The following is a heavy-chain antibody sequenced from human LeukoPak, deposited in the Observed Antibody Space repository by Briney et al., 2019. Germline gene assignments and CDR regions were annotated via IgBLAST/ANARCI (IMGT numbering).Heavy chain of an antibody. CDR1: GGSIRYYY. J-gene: IGHJ5*02. Sequence: SETLSLTCSVSGGSIRYYYWSWIRQLPGKGLEWIGDIFTSGSTSYSPSLKSRVTMSVDTSTNQFSLNLNSVTAADTAVYYCARRIEHWFDPWGQGTLVTVSS. CDR2: IFTSGST. CDR3: ARRIEHWFDP. V-gene: IGHV4-4*09.